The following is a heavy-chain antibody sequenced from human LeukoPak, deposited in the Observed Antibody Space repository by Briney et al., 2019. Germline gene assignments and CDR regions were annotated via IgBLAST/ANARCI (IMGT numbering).Heavy chain of an antibody. CDR3: ARARFGSGYLNDY. CDR1: GYTFTGYY. CDR2: INPNSGGT. V-gene: IGHV1-2*02. Sequence: ASVKVSCKASGYTFTGYYMHWVRQAPGQRLEWMGWINPNSGGTNYAQKFQGRVTMTRDTSISTAYMEPSRLRSDDTAVYYCARARFGSGYLNDYWGQGTLVTVSS. J-gene: IGHJ4*02. D-gene: IGHD3-22*01.